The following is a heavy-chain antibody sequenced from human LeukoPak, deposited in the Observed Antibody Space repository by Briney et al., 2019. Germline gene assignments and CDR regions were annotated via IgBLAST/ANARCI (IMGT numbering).Heavy chain of an antibody. CDR3: ARETYGDYAGYFDY. CDR2: IKQDGSEK. V-gene: IGHV3-7*01. D-gene: IGHD4-17*01. Sequence: GSLRLSCAASGFTFSSYWMSWVRQAPGKGLEWVANIKQDGSEKYYVDSVKGRFTISRDNAKNSLYLQMNSLRAEDTAVYYCARETYGDYAGYFDYWGQGTLVTVSS. CDR1: GFTFSSYW. J-gene: IGHJ4*02.